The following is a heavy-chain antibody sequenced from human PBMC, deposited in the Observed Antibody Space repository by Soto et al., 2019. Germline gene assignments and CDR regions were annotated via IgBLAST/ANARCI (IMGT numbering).Heavy chain of an antibody. D-gene: IGHD4-17*01. V-gene: IGHV1-69*01. J-gene: IGHJ3*02. Sequence: QVQLVQSGAEVKKPGSSVKVSCKASGGTFSSYAISWVRQAPGQGLEWMGGIIPIFGTANYAQKFQGRVTITADESTSTAHMELSSLRSEDTAVYYCARDPRLRDYGDYHRGAFDIWGQGTMVTVSS. CDR3: ARDPRLRDYGDYHRGAFDI. CDR2: IIPIFGTA. CDR1: GGTFSSYA.